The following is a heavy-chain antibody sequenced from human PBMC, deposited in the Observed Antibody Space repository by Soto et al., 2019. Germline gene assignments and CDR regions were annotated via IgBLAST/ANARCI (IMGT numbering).Heavy chain of an antibody. J-gene: IGHJ4*01. CDR1: GGTFSSHA. CDR3: ARGLRLGELSLSY. D-gene: IGHD3-16*02. Sequence: QVQLVQSGAEVKKPGSSVKVSCKASGGTFSSHAISWGRQAPGQGLEWMGGIIPIFGTAKYAQNFKGRVTITADETTRTANLELSSLRSEGTAVYYCARGLRLGELSLSYWGQRTLVNASS. CDR2: IIPIFGTA. V-gene: IGHV1-69*01.